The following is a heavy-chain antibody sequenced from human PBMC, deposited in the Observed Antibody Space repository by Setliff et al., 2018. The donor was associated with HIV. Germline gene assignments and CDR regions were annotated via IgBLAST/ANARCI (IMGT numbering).Heavy chain of an antibody. V-gene: IGHV4-59*08. CDR3: AREAGAARPIDY. CDR2: MYYGGST. J-gene: IGHJ4*02. CDR1: GGSFRVYY. D-gene: IGHD6-6*01. Sequence: SETLSLTCTVSGGSFRVYYWTWVRQPPGKGLEWIGNMYYGGSTNSNPSLKSRVTISVDTSKNQFSLKLSSVTAADTAMYYCAREAGAARPIDYWGQGTLVTVSS.